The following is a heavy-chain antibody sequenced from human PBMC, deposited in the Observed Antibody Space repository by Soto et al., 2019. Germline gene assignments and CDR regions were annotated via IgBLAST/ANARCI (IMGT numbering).Heavy chain of an antibody. CDR3: ARDIGTYYYGSGSYYNYYMDV. Sequence: ASVKVSCKASGYTFTSYGISWVRQAPGQGLEWMGWISAYNGNTNYAQKLQGRVTMTTDTSTSTAYMELSRLRSDDTAVYYCARDIGTYYYGSGSYYNYYMDVWGKGTTVTVSS. CDR2: ISAYNGNT. D-gene: IGHD3-10*01. J-gene: IGHJ6*03. V-gene: IGHV1-18*01. CDR1: GYTFTSYG.